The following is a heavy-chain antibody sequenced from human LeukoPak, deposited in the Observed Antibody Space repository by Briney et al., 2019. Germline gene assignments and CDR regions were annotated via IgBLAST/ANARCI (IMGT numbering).Heavy chain of an antibody. D-gene: IGHD2-21*02. CDR2: IKSKTDGGTT. J-gene: IGHJ4*02. CDR1: GFTFSNAW. V-gene: IGHV3-15*01. CDR3: TTGIGAYCGGDCYPSY. Sequence: PGGSLRLSCAASGFTFSNAWMSWVRQAPGKGLEWVGRIKSKTDGGTTDYAAPVKGRFTISRDDSKNTLYLQMNSLKTEDTAVYYCTTGIGAYCGGDCYPSYWGQGTLVTVSS.